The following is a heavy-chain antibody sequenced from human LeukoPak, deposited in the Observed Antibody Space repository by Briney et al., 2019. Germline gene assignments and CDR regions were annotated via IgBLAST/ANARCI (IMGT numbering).Heavy chain of an antibody. CDR2: TNPRSGGT. Sequence: ASVRISCKASGYTLIDYYMHWVRQAPGQGLEWMGWTNPRSGGTKYAQKFQGRVTMTRDTSISTTYVELSGLTSDDTAVYYCARSVHDDASGCSHTSGATFDHWGQGTLVTVSS. V-gene: IGHV1-2*02. J-gene: IGHJ4*02. D-gene: IGHD3-22*01. CDR1: GYTLIDYY. CDR3: ARSVHDDASGCSHTSGATFDH.